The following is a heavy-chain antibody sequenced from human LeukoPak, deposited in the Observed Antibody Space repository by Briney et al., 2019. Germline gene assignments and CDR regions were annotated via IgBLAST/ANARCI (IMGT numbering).Heavy chain of an antibody. CDR2: MYSEDNK. CDR1: GFTVSNTY. J-gene: IGHJ4*02. CDR3: ARGVLGIIPIDY. V-gene: IGHV3-53*01. D-gene: IGHD3-10*02. Sequence: GSLRLSCAAAGFTVSNTYMAWVRQAPGKGLEWVSFMYSEDNKYYADSVKGRFTISRDISKNTVYLQMNTLRADDTAVYYCARGVLGIIPIDYWGQGTLVTVSS.